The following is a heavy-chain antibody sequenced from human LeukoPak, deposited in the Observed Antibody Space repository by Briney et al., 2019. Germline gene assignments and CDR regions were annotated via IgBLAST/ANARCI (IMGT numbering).Heavy chain of an antibody. CDR1: GFTLSSYA. CDR3: ARVDGYDFFFDQ. J-gene: IGHJ4*02. Sequence: GGSLRLSCAASGFTLSSYAMSWVRQGPGKGLEWVSAISVSGNTYHADSVKGRFTISRDNAKNTLYLQMNSLRAEDTAVYYCARVDGYDFFFDQWGQGTLVTVSS. V-gene: IGHV3-23*01. CDR2: ISVSGNT. D-gene: IGHD3-3*01.